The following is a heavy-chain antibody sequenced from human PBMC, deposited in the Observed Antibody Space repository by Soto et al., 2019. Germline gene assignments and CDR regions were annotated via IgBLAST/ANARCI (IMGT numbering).Heavy chain of an antibody. CDR2: SSAYNGNT. Sequence: QVQLVQSGAEVKKPGASVKVSCKASGYTFTSYGISWVRQAPGQGLEWMGWSSAYNGNTNYAQKLQGRDTMTTDTSTSTAYMELRSLRSDDTAVYYCARGPYYYDSSGHNDYWGQGTLVTVSS. V-gene: IGHV1-18*01. CDR3: ARGPYYYDSSGHNDY. D-gene: IGHD3-22*01. J-gene: IGHJ4*02. CDR1: GYTFTSYG.